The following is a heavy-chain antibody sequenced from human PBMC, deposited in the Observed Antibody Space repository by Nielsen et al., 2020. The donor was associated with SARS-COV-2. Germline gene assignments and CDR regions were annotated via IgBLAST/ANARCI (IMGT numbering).Heavy chain of an antibody. D-gene: IGHD3-10*01. Sequence: GESLKISCATSGFTFSSYSMNWVRQAPGKGLEWVSSISSSSSYIYYADSVKGRFTISRDNAKNSLYLQMNSLRAEDTAVYYCARDLTYYGSGSYFDYWGQGTLVTVSS. CDR3: ARDLTYYGSGSYFDY. J-gene: IGHJ4*02. CDR1: GFTFSSYS. V-gene: IGHV3-21*01. CDR2: ISSSSSYI.